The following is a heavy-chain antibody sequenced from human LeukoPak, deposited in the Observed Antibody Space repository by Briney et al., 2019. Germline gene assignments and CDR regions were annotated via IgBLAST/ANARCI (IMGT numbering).Heavy chain of an antibody. V-gene: IGHV4-38-2*02. CDR2: IYHIGTT. J-gene: IGHJ1*01. Sequence: SETLSLTCSVSGYSIGSGYYWAWIRQTPGKGLEWIGNIYHIGTTYSNPSLKSRVTISVDTSKNQFSLKPRSVTAADTAVYYCARVVQSTDSSGFYLPEYFQHWGQGTLVTVSS. D-gene: IGHD3-22*01. CDR3: ARVVQSTDSSGFYLPEYFQH. CDR1: GYSIGSGYY.